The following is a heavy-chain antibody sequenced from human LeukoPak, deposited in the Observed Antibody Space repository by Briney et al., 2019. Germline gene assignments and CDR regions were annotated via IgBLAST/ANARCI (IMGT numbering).Heavy chain of an antibody. J-gene: IGHJ3*02. V-gene: IGHV4-34*01. CDR3: ARHWRLRYSYGLDAFDI. CDR1: GASFSDSY. D-gene: IGHD5-18*01. Sequence: PSETLSLTCVVYGASFSDSYWSWIRQPPGKGLEWIGEIYHSGSTNYNPSLKSRVTISLDTSKNHFSLKLSSVTAADTAVYYCARHWRLRYSYGLDAFDIWGQGTMVTVSS. CDR2: IYHSGST.